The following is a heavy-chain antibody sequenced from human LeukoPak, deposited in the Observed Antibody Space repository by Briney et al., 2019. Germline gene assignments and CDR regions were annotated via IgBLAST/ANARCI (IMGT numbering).Heavy chain of an antibody. CDR1: GYTFTGYY. V-gene: IGHV1-2*02. Sequence: ASVKVSCKASGYTFTGYYMHWVRQAPGQGLEWMGWINPNSGGTNYAQKFQGRDTMTRDTSISTAYMELSRLRSDDTAVYYCARDLVGATTNFDYWGQGTLVTVSS. CDR3: ARDLVGATTNFDY. D-gene: IGHD1-26*01. J-gene: IGHJ4*02. CDR2: INPNSGGT.